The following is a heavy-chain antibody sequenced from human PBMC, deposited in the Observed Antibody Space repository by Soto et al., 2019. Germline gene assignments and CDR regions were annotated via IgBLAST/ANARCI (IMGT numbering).Heavy chain of an antibody. Sequence: PSQTLSLTCGVSGSSINSNYYWLWIRQPPGKGLEWIGAIHHSGTTYYTPSLKSRVTISMDMSKNHFSLRLTAVTAADPAVQYCARGLDGGNLDYWRQGTPVTVSS. CDR1: GSSINSNYY. V-gene: IGHV4-38-2*01. CDR3: ARGLDGGNLDY. J-gene: IGHJ4*02. CDR2: IHHSGTT. D-gene: IGHD2-15*01.